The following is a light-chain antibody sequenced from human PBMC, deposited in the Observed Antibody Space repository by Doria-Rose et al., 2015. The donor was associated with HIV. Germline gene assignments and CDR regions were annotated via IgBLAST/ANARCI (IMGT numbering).Light chain of an antibody. CDR2: AAS. Sequence: GDRVGITCRASEAISSWFVWYQQKPGKAPKVLIYAASTLQSGVPSRFSGSGFGTDFTLTISNLQPEDFATYYCQQSNSFPITFGQGTRLEIK. CDR1: EAISSW. CDR3: QQSNSFPIT. V-gene: IGKV1-12*01. J-gene: IGKJ5*01.